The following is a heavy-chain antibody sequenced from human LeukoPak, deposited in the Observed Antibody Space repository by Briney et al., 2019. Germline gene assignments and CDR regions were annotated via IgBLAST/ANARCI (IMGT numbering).Heavy chain of an antibody. V-gene: IGHV4-39*07. CDR1: GGSITSSSYY. D-gene: IGHD6-6*01. CDR2: VYYSGNT. Sequence: SETLSLTCTVSGGSITSSSYYWGWIRQPPGNGLEWIGSVYYSGNTYYNSSLKSRVTISVDTSKNQFSLNLSSVTAADTAVYYCARGVARSSKFHFSYYFDYWGQGTLVTVSS. CDR3: ARGVARSSKFHFSYYFDY. J-gene: IGHJ4*02.